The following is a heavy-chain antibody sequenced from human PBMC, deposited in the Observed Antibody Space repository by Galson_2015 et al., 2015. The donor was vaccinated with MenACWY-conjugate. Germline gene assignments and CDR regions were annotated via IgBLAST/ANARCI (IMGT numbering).Heavy chain of an antibody. Sequence: SLRLSCAGSAFTFSNAYMSWVRQAPGKGLEWVGRIKSQTDGGKIDYAAPVKGRFTISRDDSKNTLYLQMNSLKIEDTAVYYCTTHKPDSWGGLLFHFAFFRHWGQGTLVTVSS. J-gene: IGHJ4*02. D-gene: IGHD2-21*01. CDR1: AFTFSNAY. CDR3: TTHKPDSWGGLLFHFAFFRH. V-gene: IGHV3-15*01. CDR2: IKSQTDGGKI.